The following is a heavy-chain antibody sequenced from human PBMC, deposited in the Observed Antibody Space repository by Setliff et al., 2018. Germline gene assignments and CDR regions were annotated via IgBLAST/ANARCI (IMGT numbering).Heavy chain of an antibody. V-gene: IGHV1-46*01. J-gene: IGHJ4*02. Sequence: ASVKVSCKASGYTFTSYYMYWVRQAPGQGFEWMGTINTGGGSASIVDQFQGRVTMTSDTSTSTVYMEVNSVRSDDTAIYYCARGGMAAAGRKGVFEHWGQGSQVTVSS. D-gene: IGHD6-13*01. CDR1: GYTFTSYY. CDR3: ARGGMAAAGRKGVFEH. CDR2: INTGGGSA.